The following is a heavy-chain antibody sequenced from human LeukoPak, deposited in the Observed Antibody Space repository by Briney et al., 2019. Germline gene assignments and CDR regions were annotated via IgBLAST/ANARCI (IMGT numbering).Heavy chain of an antibody. J-gene: IGHJ4*02. CDR1: GFTFSSYA. CDR3: AKGYSGSYFAYFDY. V-gene: IGHV3-23*01. CDR2: ISGSGGST. Sequence: PGGSLRLSCAASGFTFSSYAMSWVRQAPGKGLEWVLAISGSGGSTYYADSVKGRFTISRDNSKNTLYLQMNSLRAEDTAVYYCAKGYSGSYFAYFDYWGQGTLVTVSS. D-gene: IGHD1-26*01.